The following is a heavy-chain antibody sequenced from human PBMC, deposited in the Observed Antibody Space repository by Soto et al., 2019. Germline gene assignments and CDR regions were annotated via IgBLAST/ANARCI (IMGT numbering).Heavy chain of an antibody. J-gene: IGHJ4*02. CDR2: IYWDDSK. V-gene: IGHV2-5*02. CDR3: AKKGDGDYILGY. CDR1: GFSLSTNGVG. D-gene: IGHD4-17*01. Sequence: QITLKESGPTLVKPTQTLTLTCSFSGFSLSTNGVGVGWIRQPPGKALEWLALIYWDDSKHYSPSLNSRLTITKDTSRNLVVLTMTNMDPVDTATYYCAKKGDGDYILGYWGQGTLVTVSS.